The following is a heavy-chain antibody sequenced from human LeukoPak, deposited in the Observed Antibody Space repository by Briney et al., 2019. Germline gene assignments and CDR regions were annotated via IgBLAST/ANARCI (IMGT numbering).Heavy chain of an antibody. V-gene: IGHV5-51*01. Sequence: GESLKISCKGSEERFNNYWIGWVRQTPGTGLEWMGTIFPGDSDTRYRPSFRGLVTISADKSISTAYLQWSSLKASDTAMYYCARSVGSWYEAFDYWGQGTLVTVSS. CDR3: ARSVGSWYEAFDY. D-gene: IGHD2-15*01. CDR1: EERFNNYW. J-gene: IGHJ4*02. CDR2: IFPGDSDT.